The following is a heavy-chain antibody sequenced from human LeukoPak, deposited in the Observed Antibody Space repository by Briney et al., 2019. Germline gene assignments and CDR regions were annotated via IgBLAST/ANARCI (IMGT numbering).Heavy chain of an antibody. Sequence: SETLSLTCTVSGGSISSYYWSWIRQPPGKGLEWIGEINHSGSTNYNPSLKSRVTISVDTSKNQFSLKLSSVTAADTAVYYCARRAPGTDIVVVPAALYYFDYWGQGTLVTVSS. CDR3: ARRAPGTDIVVVPAALYYFDY. V-gene: IGHV4-34*01. CDR2: INHSGST. D-gene: IGHD2-2*01. CDR1: GGSISSYY. J-gene: IGHJ4*02.